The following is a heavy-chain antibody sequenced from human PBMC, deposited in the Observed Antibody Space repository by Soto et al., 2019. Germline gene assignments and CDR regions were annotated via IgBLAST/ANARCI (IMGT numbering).Heavy chain of an antibody. D-gene: IGHD1-1*01. Sequence: EVQLVETGGGLIQPGGSLRLSCEVSGFSVSDSSMSWVRQAPGKGLEWVSVFYRGGSTDYADSVKCRGTVSRDTFKNTLFLQRDSLTVEDTAVYLCARDLGWNDLLNTYYYGMDVWGQGTTVTVS. V-gene: IGHV3-53*02. CDR3: ARDLGWNDLLNTYYYGMDV. J-gene: IGHJ6*02. CDR2: FYRGGST. CDR1: GFSVSDSS.